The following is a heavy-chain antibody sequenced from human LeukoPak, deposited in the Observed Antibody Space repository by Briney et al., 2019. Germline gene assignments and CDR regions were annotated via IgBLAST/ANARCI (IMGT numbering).Heavy chain of an antibody. CDR2: IYTSGST. CDR1: GGSISSGSYY. J-gene: IGHJ5*02. Sequence: SETLSLTCTVSGGSISSGSYYWSWIRQPARKGLEWIGRIYTSGSTNYNPSLKSRVTISVDTSKNQFSLKLSSVTAADTAVYYCARERGDNWNVGPWGQGTLVTVSS. CDR3: ARERGDNWNVGP. D-gene: IGHD1-20*01. V-gene: IGHV4-61*02.